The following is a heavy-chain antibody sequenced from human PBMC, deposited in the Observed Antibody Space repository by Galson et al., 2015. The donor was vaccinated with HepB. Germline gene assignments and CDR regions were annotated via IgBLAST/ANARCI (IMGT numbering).Heavy chain of an antibody. D-gene: IGHD1-1*01. CDR1: GSTFTSYD. Sequence: SVKVSCKASGSTFTSYDINWVRQATGQGLEWMGWMNPNSGNTGYAQKFQGRVTMTRNTSISTAYMELSSLRSEDTAVYYCARLERRSLEGMYWGQGTLVTVSS. J-gene: IGHJ4*01. V-gene: IGHV1-8*01. CDR3: ARLERRSLEGMY. CDR2: MNPNSGNT.